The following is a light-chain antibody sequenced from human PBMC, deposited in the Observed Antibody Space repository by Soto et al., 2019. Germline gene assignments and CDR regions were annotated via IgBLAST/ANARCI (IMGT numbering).Light chain of an antibody. CDR1: QSVSSN. Sequence: EIVMTQSPVTLSVSPGEGATLSCRASQSVSSNLAWYQQKPGQAPSQLIYGASTRATGIPARFSGSGSGTEFTLTISSLQSEDFADYYCQQYNNWPPVTFGQGTKLEIK. V-gene: IGKV3-15*01. J-gene: IGKJ2*01. CDR3: QQYNNWPPVT. CDR2: GAS.